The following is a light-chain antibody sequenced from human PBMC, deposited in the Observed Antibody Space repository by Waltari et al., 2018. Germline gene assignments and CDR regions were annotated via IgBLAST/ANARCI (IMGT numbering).Light chain of an antibody. J-gene: IGLJ3*02. CDR2: DVS. V-gene: IGLV2-14*01. CDR1: SSDVGGYHY. CDR3: SSYTSSALWV. Sequence: QSALTQPASVSGSPGPSITTSCTGSSSDVGGYHYASWYQQYPNEHPQVIIFDVSNRPSGISNRFSGSKSGNTASLTISSLQAGDEADYYCSSYTSSALWVFGGGTKLTVL.